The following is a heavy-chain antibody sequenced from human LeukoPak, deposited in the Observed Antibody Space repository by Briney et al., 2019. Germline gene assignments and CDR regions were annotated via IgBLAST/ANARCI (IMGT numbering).Heavy chain of an antibody. Sequence: GGSLRLSCAASGFTFSSYGMHWVRQAPGKGLEWVVVISYDGSNKYYADSVKGRFTISRDNSKNTLYLQMNSLRAEDTAVYYCAREDSSGWPYFDYWGQGTLVTVSS. CDR1: GFTFSSYG. V-gene: IGHV3-30*03. J-gene: IGHJ4*02. CDR3: AREDSSGWPYFDY. D-gene: IGHD6-19*01. CDR2: ISYDGSNK.